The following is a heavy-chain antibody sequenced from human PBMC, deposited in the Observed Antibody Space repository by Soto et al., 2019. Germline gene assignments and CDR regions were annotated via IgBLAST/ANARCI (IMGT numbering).Heavy chain of an antibody. Sequence: QVQLQESGPGLVKPSETLSLTCTVSGASVRSGSYYWSWVRQPPGRGLEWIGYIYETGTTNYNPSLKSRVTMSVDTSKNQFSLKLNSRTAADTAVYYCARVEDYGDYFDYLVQGTLVTVSS. J-gene: IGHJ4*02. D-gene: IGHD4-17*01. V-gene: IGHV4-61*01. CDR3: ARVEDYGDYFDY. CDR1: GASVRSGSYY. CDR2: IYETGTT.